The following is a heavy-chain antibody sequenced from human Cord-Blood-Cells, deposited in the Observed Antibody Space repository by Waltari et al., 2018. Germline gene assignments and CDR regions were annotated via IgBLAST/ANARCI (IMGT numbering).Heavy chain of an antibody. Sequence: QVQLQQWGAGLLKPSETLSPTCAVYGGSFSGSSWTWSAQPPGKGLEWIGEINHSGSTNYNPSLKSRVTISVDTSKNQFSLKLSSVTAADTAVYYCASRLPRWGPRGNAFDIWGQGTMVTVSS. J-gene: IGHJ3*02. CDR2: INHSGST. CDR3: ASRLPRWGPRGNAFDI. V-gene: IGHV4-34*01. CDR1: GGSFSGSS. D-gene: IGHD2-21*02.